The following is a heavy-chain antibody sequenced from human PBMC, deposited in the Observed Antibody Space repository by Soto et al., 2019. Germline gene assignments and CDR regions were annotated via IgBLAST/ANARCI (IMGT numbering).Heavy chain of an antibody. V-gene: IGHV5-51*01. J-gene: IGHJ6*02. CDR2: IYPGDSDT. D-gene: IGHD6-13*01. CDR1: GYSFTNYW. CDR3: ARHRGIATSSARPSYYYYGMDV. Sequence: PGESLKIPCKGSGYSFTNYWNGWVRQMPGKGLEWMGIIYPGDSDTRYSPSFQGQVTISADKSISTAYLQWSSLKASDTAMYYCARHRGIATSSARPSYYYYGMDVWGQGTTVTVSS.